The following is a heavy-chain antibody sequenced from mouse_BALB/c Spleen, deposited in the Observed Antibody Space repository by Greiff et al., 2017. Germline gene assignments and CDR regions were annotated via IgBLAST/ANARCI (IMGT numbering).Heavy chain of an antibody. D-gene: IGHD1-2*01. Sequence: VKLQQSGPGLVQPSQSLSITCTVSGFSLTSYGVHWVRQSPGKGLEWLGVIWSGGSTDYNAAFISRLSISKDNSKSQVFFKMNSLQADDTAIYYCARNPPSLLRGAMDYWGQGTSVTVSS. J-gene: IGHJ4*01. CDR2: IWSGGST. V-gene: IGHV2-4-1*01. CDR3: ARNPPSLLRGAMDY. CDR1: GFSLTSYG.